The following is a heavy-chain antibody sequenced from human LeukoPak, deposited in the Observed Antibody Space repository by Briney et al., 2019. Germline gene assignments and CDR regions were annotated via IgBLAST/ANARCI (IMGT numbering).Heavy chain of an antibody. V-gene: IGHV1-69*06. CDR2: IIPIFGTA. CDR1: GGTFSSYA. J-gene: IGHJ5*02. CDR3: AILWGYSSSWYEFWFDP. Sequence: ASVKVSCKASGGTFSSYAISWVRQAPGQGLEWMGGIIPIFGTANYAQKFQGRDTITADKSTSTAYMELSSLRSEDTAVYYCAILWGYSSSWYEFWFDPWGQGTLVTVSS. D-gene: IGHD6-13*01.